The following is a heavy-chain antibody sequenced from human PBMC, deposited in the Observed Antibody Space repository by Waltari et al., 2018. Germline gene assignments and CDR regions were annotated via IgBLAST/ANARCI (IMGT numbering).Heavy chain of an antibody. Sequence: QVQLQQRGTGLLKTSRTLSLTCDVSGGSFSDYCWTWIRQVPGKGLEWMGEIVHSGSTSDTPSLRGRITISLDTSKNQFSLRLNAVTAADTAVYYCARGRRESVWVGELLYYHYYGMDVWGQGTTVSVSS. J-gene: IGHJ6*02. CDR1: GGSFSDYC. CDR2: IVHSGST. CDR3: ARGRRESVWVGELLYYHYYGMDV. D-gene: IGHD3-10*01. V-gene: IGHV4-34*02.